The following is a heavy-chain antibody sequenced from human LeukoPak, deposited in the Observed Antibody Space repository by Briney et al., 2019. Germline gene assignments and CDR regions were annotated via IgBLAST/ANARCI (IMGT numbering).Heavy chain of an antibody. D-gene: IGHD7-27*01. CDR1: GFTFSSYD. Sequence: PRGSLRLSCAASGFTFSSYDMHWVRQATGKGLGWVSAIDTVGNTYYDGSVRGRFTISREDAWNSLYLQMNSLRDGDTAVYYCIRIRTGQHQYGMDVWGQGTTVTVSS. CDR2: IDTVGNT. CDR3: IRIRTGQHQYGMDV. J-gene: IGHJ6*02. V-gene: IGHV3-13*01.